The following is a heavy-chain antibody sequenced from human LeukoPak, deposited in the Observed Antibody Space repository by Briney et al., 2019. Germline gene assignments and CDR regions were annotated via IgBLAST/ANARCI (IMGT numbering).Heavy chain of an antibody. CDR1: GGSMSSYY. CDR3: ARGDWYFDL. V-gene: IGHV4-4*07. CDR2: ISTRGTA. Sequence: SETLSLTCTVSGGSMSSYYWTWIRQPAGKGLEWIGRISTRGTADYNPSLKSRLTMSVDPSKNLFSLKLSSVTAADTAVYHCARGDWYFDLWGRGTLVTVSS. J-gene: IGHJ2*01.